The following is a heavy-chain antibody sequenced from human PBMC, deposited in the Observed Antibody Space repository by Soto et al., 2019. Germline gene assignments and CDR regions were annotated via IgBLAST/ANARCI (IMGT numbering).Heavy chain of an antibody. D-gene: IGHD2-2*01. CDR1: GYTFNSYD. J-gene: IGHJ6*02. CDR3: ARGVDEGMDV. Sequence: QVVLVQSGAEVEKPGASVKVSCKASGYTFNSYDINWVRQATGQGLEWMGWMSPNSGNTDHAQKFQGRITMTRDTSTRTAYMELSSLKYEDTAVYYCARGVDEGMDVWGQGTTVTVSS. CDR2: MSPNSGNT. V-gene: IGHV1-8*02.